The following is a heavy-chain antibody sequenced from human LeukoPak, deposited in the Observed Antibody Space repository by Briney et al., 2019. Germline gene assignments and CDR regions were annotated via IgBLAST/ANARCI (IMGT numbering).Heavy chain of an antibody. CDR3: ARAEYCSSTSCYSGGRLYSSSAGDY. CDR1: GYTLTELS. Sequence: GASVKVSCKVSGYTLTELSMHWVRQAPGKGLEWMGGFDPEDGETIYAQKFQGRVTMTEDTSTDTAYMELSSLRSEDTAVYYCARAEYCSSTSCYSGGRLYSSSAGDYWGQGTLVTVSS. J-gene: IGHJ4*02. D-gene: IGHD2-2*01. V-gene: IGHV1-24*01. CDR2: FDPEDGET.